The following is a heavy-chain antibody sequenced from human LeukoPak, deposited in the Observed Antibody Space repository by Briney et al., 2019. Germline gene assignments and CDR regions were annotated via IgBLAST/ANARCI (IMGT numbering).Heavy chain of an antibody. CDR3: ARDWGSIGVTGLFDY. CDR2: IWYDGSKE. D-gene: IGHD6-19*01. J-gene: IGHJ4*02. CDR1: GFTFSSFG. V-gene: IGHV3-33*01. Sequence: GGSLRLSCAASGFTFSSFGMHWVRQAPGKGLEWVAVIWYDGSKEYYADSVKGRFTISRDYSKNTVYLQMNSLRVEDTAVYYCARDWGSIGVTGLFDYWGQGTLVTVSS.